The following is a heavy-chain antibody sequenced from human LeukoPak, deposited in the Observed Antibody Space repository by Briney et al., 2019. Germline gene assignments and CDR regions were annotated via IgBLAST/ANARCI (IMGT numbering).Heavy chain of an antibody. D-gene: IGHD6-19*01. V-gene: IGHV3-30*18. J-gene: IGHJ4*02. CDR1: AFTLSSYG. CDR3: AKWGSSSEGGFDH. CDR2: TSYDGRNA. Sequence: GGSLRLSCAASAFTLSSYGMHWVRQAPGKGLEWVAVTSYDGRNAYYGDPVKGRFTVSRDNSKNTLYLQMNSLTTEDTAAYFCAKWGSSSEGGFDHWGQGTLVTVSS.